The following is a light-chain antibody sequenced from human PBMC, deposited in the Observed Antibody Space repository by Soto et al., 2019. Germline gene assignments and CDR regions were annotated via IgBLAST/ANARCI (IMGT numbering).Light chain of an antibody. Sequence: IVLTQSPATLSLSPGRRATLFCRASQSVSSYLAWYQQKPGQAPRLLLYDASNRATGIPARFSGSGSATDFTLTISSLEPEDFAVYYCQQRSNWPPWTFGQGTKVDI. CDR1: QSVSSY. V-gene: IGKV3-11*01. CDR2: DAS. CDR3: QQRSNWPPWT. J-gene: IGKJ1*01.